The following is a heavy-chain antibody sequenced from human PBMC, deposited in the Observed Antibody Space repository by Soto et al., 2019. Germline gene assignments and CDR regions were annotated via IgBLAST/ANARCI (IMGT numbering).Heavy chain of an antibody. D-gene: IGHD2-15*01. CDR2: ISYDGSNK. J-gene: IGHJ6*02. V-gene: IGHV3-30-3*01. CDR1: GFTFSSYA. CDR3: ARDRTNDFFVYYYYYGMDV. Sequence: GSLRLSCAASGFTFSSYAMHWVRQAPGKGLEWVAVISYDGSNKYYADSVKGRFTISRDNSKNTLYLQMNSLRAEDTAVYYCARDRTNDFFVYYYYYGMDVWGQGTTVTVSS.